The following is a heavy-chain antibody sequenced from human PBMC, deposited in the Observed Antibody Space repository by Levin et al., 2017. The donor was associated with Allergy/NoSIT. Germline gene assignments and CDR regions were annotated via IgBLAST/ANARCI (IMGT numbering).Heavy chain of an antibody. D-gene: IGHD6-13*01. CDR3: ARDLSRIAAAGTGRHLGY. V-gene: IGHV1-2*02. Sequence: ASVKVSCKASGYTFTGYYMHWVRQAPGQGLEWMGWINPNSGGTNYAQKFQGRVTMTRDTSISTAYMELSRLRSDDTAVYYCARDLSRIAAAGTGRHLGYWGQGTLVTVSS. CDR1: GYTFTGYY. CDR2: INPNSGGT. J-gene: IGHJ4*02.